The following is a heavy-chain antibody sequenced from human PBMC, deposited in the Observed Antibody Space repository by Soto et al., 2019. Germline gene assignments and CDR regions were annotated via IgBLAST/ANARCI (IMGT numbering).Heavy chain of an antibody. D-gene: IGHD4-17*01. CDR1: GGSISSSSYY. CDR3: ARHSGAAVTYYFDY. J-gene: IGHJ4*02. Sequence: QLQLQESGPGLVKPSETLSLTCTVSGGSISSSSYYWGWIRQPPGKGLEWIGSIYYSGSTYYNPSLKSRVTISVDTSKNQFSLKLSSVTAADTAVYYCARHSGAAVTYYFDYWGQGTLVTVSS. V-gene: IGHV4-39*01. CDR2: IYYSGST.